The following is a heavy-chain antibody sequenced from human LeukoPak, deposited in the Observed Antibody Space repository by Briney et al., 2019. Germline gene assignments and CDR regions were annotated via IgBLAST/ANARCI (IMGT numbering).Heavy chain of an antibody. Sequence: SETLSLTCAVYGGSFSGYYWSWIRQPPGKGLEWIGEINHSGSTNYNPSLKSRVTISVDTSKNQFSLRLSSVTAADTAVYYCARSERITMIVSVRFVAFDIWGQGTMVTVSS. CDR3: ARSERITMIVSVRFVAFDI. CDR2: INHSGST. D-gene: IGHD3-22*01. J-gene: IGHJ3*02. V-gene: IGHV4-34*01. CDR1: GGSFSGYY.